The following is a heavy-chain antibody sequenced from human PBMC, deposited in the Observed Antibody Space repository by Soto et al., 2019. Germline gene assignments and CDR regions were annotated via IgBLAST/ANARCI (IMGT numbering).Heavy chain of an antibody. CDR3: ARLPNGGTPEYYYYYYMDV. D-gene: IGHD3-16*01. CDR2: IYYSGST. J-gene: IGHJ6*03. CDR1: GGSISSYY. V-gene: IGHV4-59*08. Sequence: SETLSLTCTVSGGSISSYYWSWIRQPPGKGLEWIGYIYYSGSTNYNPSLKSRVTISVDTSKNQFSLKLSSVTAADTAVYYCARLPNGGTPEYYYYYYMDVWGKGTTVTVSS.